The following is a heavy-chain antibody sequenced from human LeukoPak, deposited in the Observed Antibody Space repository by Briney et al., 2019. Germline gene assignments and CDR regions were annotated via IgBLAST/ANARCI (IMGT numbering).Heavy chain of an antibody. Sequence: GGSLRLSCVASGITLSSSGMHWVRQGPGKGLEWVAFIRYDGSNTYYADSVKGRFTISRDNSKNTLYLEMKSLRPEDTAVYYCAKDLVGYNWNFRGVYFGYWGQGTLVTVSS. J-gene: IGHJ4*02. CDR3: AKDLVGYNWNFRGVYFGY. CDR2: IRYDGSNT. D-gene: IGHD1-1*01. V-gene: IGHV3-30*02. CDR1: GITLSSSG.